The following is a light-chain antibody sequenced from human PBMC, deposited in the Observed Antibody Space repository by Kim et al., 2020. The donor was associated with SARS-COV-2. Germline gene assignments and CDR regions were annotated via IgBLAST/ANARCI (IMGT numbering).Light chain of an antibody. Sequence: GQSVTISCTGTSSDVGGYNYASWYQQHPDKTPKLMIYDVSERPSGVPDRFSGSKSGNTASLTISGLQADDEADYYCCSYAGSYTYVFGTGTKVTVL. J-gene: IGLJ1*01. CDR2: DVS. V-gene: IGLV2-11*01. CDR1: SSDVGGYNY. CDR3: CSYAGSYTYV.